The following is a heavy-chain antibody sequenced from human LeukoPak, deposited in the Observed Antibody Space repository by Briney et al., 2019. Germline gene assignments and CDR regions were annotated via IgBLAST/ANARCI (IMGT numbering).Heavy chain of an antibody. CDR2: ISYDGSDK. Sequence: GGSLRLSCAASGFSFSTYGMHWVRQAPGKGLEWVTVISYDGSDKYYADSVKGRFTISRDNSRNTLYLQMNSLRVEDTAVYYCAKQVGTFTLDYWGQGTLVTVSS. CDR3: AKQVGTFTLDY. D-gene: IGHD1-26*01. J-gene: IGHJ4*02. CDR1: GFSFSTYG. V-gene: IGHV3-30*18.